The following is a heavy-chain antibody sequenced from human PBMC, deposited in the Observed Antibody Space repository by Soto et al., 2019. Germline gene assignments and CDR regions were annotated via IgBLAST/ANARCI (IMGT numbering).Heavy chain of an antibody. J-gene: IGHJ6*02. CDR2: LFYSGST. V-gene: IGHV4-31*03. CDR1: GGSISSGDYY. Sequence: SETLSLTCTVSGGSISSGDYYWSWIRQHPGQGLEWIGYLFYSGSTYYNPSLKSRVTISVDTSKNQFSLKLSSVTAADTAVYYCARPNYYYYFMDVWGQGTTVTVSS. CDR3: ARPNYYYYFMDV.